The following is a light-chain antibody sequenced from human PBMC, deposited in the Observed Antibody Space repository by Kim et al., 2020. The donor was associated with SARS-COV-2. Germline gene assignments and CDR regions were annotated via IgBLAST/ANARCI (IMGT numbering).Light chain of an antibody. CDR3: QQYGSLIT. V-gene: IGKV3-20*01. CDR1: QSVSSNY. CDR2: DTS. J-gene: IGKJ5*01. Sequence: EIVLTQSPGTLSLSPGERATLSCRASQSVSSNYLAWYQQKPGQAPRLLIYDTSTRATGIPDRFSGSGSGTDFTLTISRLETEDFAVYYCQQYGSLITFGHGTRLEIK.